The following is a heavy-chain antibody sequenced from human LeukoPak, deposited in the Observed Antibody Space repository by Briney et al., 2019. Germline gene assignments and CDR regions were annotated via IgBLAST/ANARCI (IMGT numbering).Heavy chain of an antibody. Sequence: PSETLSLTCAVYGGSFSGYYWSWIRQPPGKGLEWIGEINHSGSTNYNPSLKSRVTISVDTSKNHFSLKLSSVTAADTAVYYCARSSGYYYYYYYYYMDVWGKGTTITVSS. D-gene: IGHD3-22*01. CDR2: INHSGST. J-gene: IGHJ6*03. CDR3: ARSSGYYYYYYYYYMDV. CDR1: GGSFSGYY. V-gene: IGHV4-34*01.